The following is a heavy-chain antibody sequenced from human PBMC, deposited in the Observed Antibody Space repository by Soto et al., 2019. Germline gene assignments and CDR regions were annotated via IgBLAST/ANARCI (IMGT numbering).Heavy chain of an antibody. Sequence: PSETLSLTCAVYGGSFSGYYWSWIRQPPGKGLEWIGEINHSGSTNYNPSLKSRVTISVDTSKNQFSLKLSSVTAADTAVYYCARLPDYYDSTKRALDPDRIDYWGQGTLVTVSS. V-gene: IGHV4-34*01. J-gene: IGHJ4*02. D-gene: IGHD3-22*01. CDR1: GGSFSGYY. CDR3: ARLPDYYDSTKRALDPDRIDY. CDR2: INHSGST.